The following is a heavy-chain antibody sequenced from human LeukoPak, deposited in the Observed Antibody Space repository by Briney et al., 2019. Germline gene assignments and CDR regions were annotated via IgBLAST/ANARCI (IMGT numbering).Heavy chain of an antibody. D-gene: IGHD3-3*01. CDR3: AREGSYYDFWSGYRTPNY. CDR2: INNSGST. J-gene: IGHJ4*02. Sequence: PSETLSLTXAVYGGSFSGYYWSWIRQPPGKGLEWIGEINNSGSTNYNPSLKSRVTISVDTSKNQFSLKLSSVTAADTAVYYCAREGSYYDFWSGYRTPNYWGQGTLVTVSS. V-gene: IGHV4-34*01. CDR1: GGSFSGYY.